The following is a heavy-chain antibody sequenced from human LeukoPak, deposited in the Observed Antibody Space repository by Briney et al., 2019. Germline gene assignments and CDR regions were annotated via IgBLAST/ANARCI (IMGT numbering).Heavy chain of an antibody. CDR1: GFTFSSAW. CDR3: TTLRGGVVVPAAMYYFDY. D-gene: IGHD2-2*01. CDR2: IKSKTDGGTT. V-gene: IGHV3-15*01. J-gene: IGHJ4*02. Sequence: GGSLRLSCAASGFTFSSAWMSWVRQAPGKGLEWVGRIKSKTDGGTTDYAAPVKGRFTISRDDSKHTLYLQMNSLKTEDTAVYYCTTLRGGVVVPAAMYYFDYWGQGTLVNLSS.